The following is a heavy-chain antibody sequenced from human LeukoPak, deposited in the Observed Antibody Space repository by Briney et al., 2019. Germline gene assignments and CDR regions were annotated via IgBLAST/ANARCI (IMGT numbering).Heavy chain of an antibody. Sequence: PSETLSLTCTVSGGSISSYYWSWIRQPPGKGLEWIGYIYYSGSTNYNPSLKSRVTISVDTSKNQFSLKLSSVTAADPAVYYCARGAQLLRPTSVEGAFDIWGQGTMVTVSS. CDR3: ARGAQLLRPTSVEGAFDI. D-gene: IGHD2-2*01. CDR1: GGSISSYY. V-gene: IGHV4-59*12. J-gene: IGHJ3*02. CDR2: IYYSGST.